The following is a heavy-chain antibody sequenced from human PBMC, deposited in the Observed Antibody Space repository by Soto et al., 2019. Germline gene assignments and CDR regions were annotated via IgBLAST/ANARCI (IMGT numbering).Heavy chain of an antibody. CDR1: GFNFGPFW. V-gene: IGHV3-74*01. Sequence: PGGSLRLSCAASGFNFGPFWMHWVRQAPGKGLVWVSHINSDSSTIVYADSVKGRFAISRDNAKNSLYLQMNSLRAEDTAVYYCARDPTLYYYDSSGPSAFDIWGQGTMVTVSS. CDR3: ARDPTLYYYDSSGPSAFDI. D-gene: IGHD3-22*01. J-gene: IGHJ3*02. CDR2: INSDSSTI.